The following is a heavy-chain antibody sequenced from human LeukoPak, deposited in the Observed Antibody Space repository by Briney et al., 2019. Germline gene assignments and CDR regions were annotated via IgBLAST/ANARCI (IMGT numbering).Heavy chain of an antibody. J-gene: IGHJ4*02. Sequence: GRSLRLSCAASGFTFSSYAMHWVRQAPGKGLEWVAVISYDGSNKYYADSVKGRFTISRDNSKNTLYLQMNSLRAEDTAVYYCAKEQPYYGDYFDYWGQGTLVTVSS. CDR2: ISYDGSNK. CDR1: GFTFSSYA. V-gene: IGHV3-30-3*01. D-gene: IGHD4-17*01. CDR3: AKEQPYYGDYFDY.